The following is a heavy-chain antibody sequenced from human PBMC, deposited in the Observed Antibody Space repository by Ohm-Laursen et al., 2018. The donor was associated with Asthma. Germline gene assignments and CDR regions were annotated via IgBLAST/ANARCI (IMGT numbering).Heavy chain of an antibody. CDR1: GFTFSNYH. J-gene: IGHJ4*02. D-gene: IGHD3-22*01. CDR3: AKDQINYYDSSGYYVDY. CDR2: LSGPGTKT. V-gene: IGHV3-23*01. Sequence: GSLRLSCAASGFTFSNYHMCWVRQAPGKGLEWVSCLSGPGTKTYNVGSVTGRFTISRDNSKNTLYLQMNSLRAEDTAVYYCAKDQINYYDSSGYYVDYWGQGTLVTVSS.